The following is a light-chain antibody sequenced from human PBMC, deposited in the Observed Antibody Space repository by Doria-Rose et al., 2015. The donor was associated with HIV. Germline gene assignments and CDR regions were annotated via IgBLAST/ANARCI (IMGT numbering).Light chain of an antibody. CDR3: HQYGTSWT. J-gene: IGKJ1*01. V-gene: IGKV3-20*01. CDR1: QSFSSTY. Sequence: TQSPGTPSLSPGERATLSCRASQSFSSTYLAWYQQKPGQAPSLLIYDGSTRATGIPDRFNASGSGTDFTLTINRLEPEDFALYYCHQYGTSWTFGQGTKVEI. CDR2: DGS.